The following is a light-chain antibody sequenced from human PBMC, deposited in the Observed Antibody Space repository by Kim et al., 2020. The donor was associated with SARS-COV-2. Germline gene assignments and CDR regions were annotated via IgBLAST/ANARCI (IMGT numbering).Light chain of an antibody. CDR1: SLRSYY. CDR2: GKN. CDR3: NSRDSSGNHLGV. Sequence: LGQTDGSTCQGDSLRSYYASWYQQKPGQAPVLVIYGKNNRPSGIPDRFSGSSSGNTASLTITGAQAEDEADYYCNSRDSSGNHLGVFGGGTQLTVL. V-gene: IGLV3-19*01. J-gene: IGLJ3*02.